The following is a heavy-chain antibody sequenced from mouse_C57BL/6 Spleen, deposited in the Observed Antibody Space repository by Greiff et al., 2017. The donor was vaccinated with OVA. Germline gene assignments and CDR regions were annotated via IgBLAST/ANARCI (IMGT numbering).Heavy chain of an antibody. J-gene: IGHJ1*03. D-gene: IGHD1-1*01. V-gene: IGHV1-47*01. CDR2: FHPYNDDT. Sequence: QVQLQQSGAELVKPGASVKMSCKASGYTFTTYPIEWMKQNHGKSLEWIGNFHPYNDDTKYNEKFKGKATLTVEKSSSTVYLELSRLTSDDSAVYYCARGPHYYGSSYAWYCDVWGTGTTVTVSS. CDR1: GYTFTTYP. CDR3: ARGPHYYGSSYAWYCDV.